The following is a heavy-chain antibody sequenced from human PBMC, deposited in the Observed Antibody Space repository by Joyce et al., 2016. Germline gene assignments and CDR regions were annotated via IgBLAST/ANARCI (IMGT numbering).Heavy chain of an antibody. D-gene: IGHD2-2*01. J-gene: IGHJ4*02. Sequence: QVQLVESGGGMVQPGRSLRLSCAASGFTFSSYGMHWVRQAPGKGLEWVAFIWYDGSKKYYGDSVKGRFTISRDNSKNTLYLQMNSLRSEDTAVYYCARDESAAHDYWGQGTLVTVSS. CDR3: ARDESAAHDY. CDR2: IWYDGSKK. V-gene: IGHV3-33*01. CDR1: GFTFSSYG.